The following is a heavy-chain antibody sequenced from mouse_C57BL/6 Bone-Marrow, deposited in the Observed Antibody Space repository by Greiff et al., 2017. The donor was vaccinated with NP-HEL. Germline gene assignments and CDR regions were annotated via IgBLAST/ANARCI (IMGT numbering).Heavy chain of an antibody. CDR1: GFTFSSYA. Sequence: EVQGVESGGGLVKPGGSLKLSCAASGFTFSSYAMSWVRQTPEKRLEWVATISDGGSYTYYPDNVKGRFTISRDNAKNNLYLQMSHLKSEDTAMYYCARDPGYYGNYGWYFDVWGTGTTVTVSS. J-gene: IGHJ1*03. D-gene: IGHD2-1*01. CDR3: ARDPGYYGNYGWYFDV. CDR2: ISDGGSYT. V-gene: IGHV5-4*01.